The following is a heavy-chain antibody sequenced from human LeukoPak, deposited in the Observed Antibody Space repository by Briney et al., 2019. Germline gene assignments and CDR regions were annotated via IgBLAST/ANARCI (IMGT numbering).Heavy chain of an antibody. CDR3: ARVGITMIASDY. V-gene: IGHV1-2*06. Sequence: ASVKVSCTASGSTFTCYYMHWVRQAPGPGLEWMGRINPNSGGTNYAQKFQGRVTMTRDTSISTAYMELSRLRSDDTAVYYCARVGITMIASDYWGQGTLVTVSS. D-gene: IGHD3-22*01. CDR1: GSTFTCYY. CDR2: INPNSGGT. J-gene: IGHJ4*02.